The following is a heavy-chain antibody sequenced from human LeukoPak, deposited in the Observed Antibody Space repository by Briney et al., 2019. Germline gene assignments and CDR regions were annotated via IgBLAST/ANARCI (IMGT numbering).Heavy chain of an antibody. J-gene: IGHJ5*02. CDR2: INHSGST. Sequence: SETLSLTCAVYGGSFSGYYWSWIRQPPGKGLEWIGEINHSGSTNYNPSLKSRVTISVDTSKNQFSLKLSSVTAADTAVYYCARGSGSYYVADWFDPWGQGTLVTVSS. V-gene: IGHV4-34*01. CDR1: GGSFSGYY. D-gene: IGHD1-26*01. CDR3: ARGSGSYYVADWFDP.